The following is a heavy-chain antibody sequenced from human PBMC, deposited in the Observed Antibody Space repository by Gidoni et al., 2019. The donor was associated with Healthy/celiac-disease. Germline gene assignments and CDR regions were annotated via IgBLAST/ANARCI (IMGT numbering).Heavy chain of an antibody. V-gene: IGHV3-74*01. CDR3: ARAHGSGSLSEFPY. CDR1: GFTFRSYW. Sequence: EVQLVESGGGLVQPGGSLRLSCAASGFTFRSYWMHWVRQAPGKGLVWVSRINSDGSSTSYADSVKGRFTISRDNAKNTLYLQMNSLRAEDTAVYYCARAHGSGSLSEFPYWGQGTLVTVSS. D-gene: IGHD3-10*01. J-gene: IGHJ4*02. CDR2: INSDGSST.